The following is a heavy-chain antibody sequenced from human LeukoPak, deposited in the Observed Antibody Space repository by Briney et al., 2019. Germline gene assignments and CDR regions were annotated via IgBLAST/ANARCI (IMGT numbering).Heavy chain of an antibody. V-gene: IGHV4-30-2*01. CDR2: INHSGST. CDR3: ARGRLSRPQLVRSGGMDV. J-gene: IGHJ6*02. CDR1: GGSIGSGGFY. D-gene: IGHD6-13*01. Sequence: ASQTLSLTCTVSGGSIGSGGFYWSWIRQPPGKGLEWIGEINHSGSTNYNPSLKSRVTISVDTSKNQFSLKLSSVTAADTAVYYCARGRLSRPQLVRSGGMDVWGQGTTVTVSS.